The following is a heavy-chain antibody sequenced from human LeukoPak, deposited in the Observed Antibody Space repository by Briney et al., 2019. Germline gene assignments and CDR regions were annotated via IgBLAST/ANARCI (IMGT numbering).Heavy chain of an antibody. CDR2: INHSGST. CDR3: ARPSRGRSFDP. V-gene: IGHV4-34*01. J-gene: IGHJ5*02. Sequence: SETLSLTCTVSGGSISGYYWSWIRQPPGKGLEWIGEINHSGSTNYNPSLKSRVTISVDTSKNQFSLKLSSVTAADTAVYYCARPSRGRSFDPWGQGTLVTVSS. CDR1: GGSISGYY. D-gene: IGHD2-15*01.